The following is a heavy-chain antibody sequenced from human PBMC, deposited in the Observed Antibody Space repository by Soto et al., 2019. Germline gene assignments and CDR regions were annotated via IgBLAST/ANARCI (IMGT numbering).Heavy chain of an antibody. V-gene: IGHV3-21*01. D-gene: IGHD1-26*01. CDR3: AGERSALPGARDAMDV. CDR1: GFNFNTYS. CDR2: ISASGGYK. Sequence: EVQLVESGGGLVKPGGSLRVSCAASGFNFNTYSMNWVRQAPGKGLEWVSFISASGGYKYYADSVRGRFTISRDNAKKSVYLEMNSLTADDTAVYYCAGERSALPGARDAMDVWGQGTTVTVSS. J-gene: IGHJ6*02.